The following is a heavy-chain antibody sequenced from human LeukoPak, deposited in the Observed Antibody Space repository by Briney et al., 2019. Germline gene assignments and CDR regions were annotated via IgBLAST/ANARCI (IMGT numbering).Heavy chain of an antibody. CDR2: ISPSGAST. V-gene: IGHV1-46*01. CDR3: TRGGYGGPRVAFDY. J-gene: IGHJ4*02. CDR1: GYTFTRYY. Sequence: GASVKVSCKASGYTFTRYYMHWVRQAPGQGLEWMGIISPSGASTSYAQKFQGRVTMTRDTSTSTVYMELSSLRSEDTAAYYCTRGGYGGPRVAFDYWGQGTLVTVSS. D-gene: IGHD1-1*01.